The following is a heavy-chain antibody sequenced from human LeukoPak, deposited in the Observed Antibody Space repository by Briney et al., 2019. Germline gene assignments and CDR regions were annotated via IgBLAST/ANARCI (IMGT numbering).Heavy chain of an antibody. CDR1: GFTFSNSA. CDR3: ARESSGGYPDY. CDR2: ISSNGVST. D-gene: IGHD5-12*01. Sequence: PGGSLRLSCAASGFTFSNSAMHWVRQGPGKRLEYVSVISSNGVSTYYANFVRGRFTISRDNSKNTLYLQMGSLTAEDTAVYYCARESSGGYPDYWGQGTLVTVSS. V-gene: IGHV3-64*01. J-gene: IGHJ4*02.